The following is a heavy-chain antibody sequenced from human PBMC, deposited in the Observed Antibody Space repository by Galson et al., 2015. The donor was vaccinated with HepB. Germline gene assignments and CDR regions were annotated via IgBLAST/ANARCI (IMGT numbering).Heavy chain of an antibody. Sequence: SLRLSCAASGFTFSSYAMSWVRQAPGKGLEWVSGISGSGGKTYYGDSVKGRFTISRDNSNNTLYLQMNSLRAEDTAVYYCAKRLYGDYGYFDSWGQGTLVTVSS. CDR3: AKRLYGDYGYFDS. CDR1: GFTFSSYA. D-gene: IGHD4-17*01. CDR2: ISGSGGKT. V-gene: IGHV3-23*01. J-gene: IGHJ4*02.